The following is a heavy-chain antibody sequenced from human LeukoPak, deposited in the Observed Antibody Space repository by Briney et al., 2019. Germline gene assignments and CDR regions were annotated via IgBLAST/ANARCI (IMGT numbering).Heavy chain of an antibody. CDR3: ARGITSGPRRYDVRNFDY. D-gene: IGHD5-12*01. CDR2: ISSSGTTI. Sequence: GGSLRLSCAASGFTFRTSGMNWVRQAPGKGLEWVSYISSSGTTISYAQSVKGRFTISRDNAKNSLYLQMNSLRAEDTAVYYCARGITSGPRRYDVRNFDYWGQGTPVTVSS. J-gene: IGHJ4*02. V-gene: IGHV3-48*04. CDR1: GFTFRTSG.